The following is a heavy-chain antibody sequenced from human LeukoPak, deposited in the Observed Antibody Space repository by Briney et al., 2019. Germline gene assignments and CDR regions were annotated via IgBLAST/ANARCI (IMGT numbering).Heavy chain of an antibody. CDR2: IYYTGST. CDR1: GGSISSSSYY. Sequence: SETLSLTCTVSGGSISSSSYYWGWIRQPPGQGLEWIGYIYYTGSTFYNPSLKSRVTISVDTSKSQFSLNLSSVTAADTAVYYCARFSIAAAGTGGYWGQGTLVTVSS. D-gene: IGHD6-13*01. J-gene: IGHJ4*02. CDR3: ARFSIAAAGTGGY. V-gene: IGHV4-39*07.